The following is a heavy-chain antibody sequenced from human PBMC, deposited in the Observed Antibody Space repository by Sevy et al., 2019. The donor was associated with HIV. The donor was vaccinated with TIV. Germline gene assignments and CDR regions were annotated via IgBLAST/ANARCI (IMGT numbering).Heavy chain of an antibody. Sequence: GGSLRLSCAASGFTFSDYYMSWIRQAPGKGLEWVSYISSSGSTIYYADSGKGRFTIARANAKNSLYLQMNSLRAEDTAVYYCARGFQSRSLFIPPNNWGQGTLVTVSS. CDR2: ISSSGSTI. J-gene: IGHJ4*02. CDR3: ARGFQSRSLFIPPNN. CDR1: GFTFSDYY. D-gene: IGHD2-21*01. V-gene: IGHV3-11*01.